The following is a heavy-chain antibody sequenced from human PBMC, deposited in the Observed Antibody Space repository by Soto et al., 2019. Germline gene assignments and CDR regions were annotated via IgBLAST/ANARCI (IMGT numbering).Heavy chain of an antibody. Sequence: PSETLSLTCTVSGGSISSGGDYWSGIRQHPGKGLEWIGYIYYSGSTYYNPSLKSRVTISVDTPKNQFSLKLSSVTAADKAVHYCARSVFPWGQGTLVTVSS. CDR1: GGSISSGGDY. J-gene: IGHJ5*02. CDR3: ARSVFP. CDR2: IYYSGST. V-gene: IGHV4-31*03.